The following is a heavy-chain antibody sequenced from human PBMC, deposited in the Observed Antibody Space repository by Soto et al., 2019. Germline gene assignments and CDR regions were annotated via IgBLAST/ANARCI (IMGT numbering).Heavy chain of an antibody. CDR1: GASISSVGYY. CDR3: GSFSDRITPATIVD. V-gene: IGHV4-31*03. CDR2: IYHSGST. Sequence: QVQLQESGPGLVQPSQTLSLTCSVSGASISSVGYYWTWIRQHPGEGLEWIGYIYHSGSTYYSPSLKSRLTISVDTSENQFSLRLSSVTAADTAVYYCGSFSDRITPATIVDWGQGTLVTVSS. D-gene: IGHD2-2*02. J-gene: IGHJ4*02.